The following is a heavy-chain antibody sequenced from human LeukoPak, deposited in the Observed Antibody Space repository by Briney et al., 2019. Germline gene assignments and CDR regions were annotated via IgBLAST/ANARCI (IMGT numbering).Heavy chain of an antibody. D-gene: IGHD1-7*01. Sequence: GGSLRLSCAASGFTFSSYSMNWVRQAPGKGLEWVAVIWYDGSNKYYADSVKGRFTISRDNSKNTLYLQMNSLRAEDTAVYYCATAGNYRIDYWGQGTLVTVSS. CDR1: GFTFSSYS. CDR3: ATAGNYRIDY. J-gene: IGHJ4*02. V-gene: IGHV3-33*08. CDR2: IWYDGSNK.